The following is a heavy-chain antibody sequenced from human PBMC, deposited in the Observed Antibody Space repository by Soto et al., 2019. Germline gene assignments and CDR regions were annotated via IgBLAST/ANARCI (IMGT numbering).Heavy chain of an antibody. Sequence: GGSLRLSXAASGFTFSSYAMSWVRQAPGKGLECVSTISGSGGTTYYADSVRGRFTIARDNSNSTLFLQMNSLRAEDTAVYYCAQSGLFDSSGYHHPHFDSWGPGALVTVSS. V-gene: IGHV3-23*01. CDR1: GFTFSSYA. CDR2: ISGSGGTT. D-gene: IGHD3-22*01. J-gene: IGHJ4*02. CDR3: AQSGLFDSSGYHHPHFDS.